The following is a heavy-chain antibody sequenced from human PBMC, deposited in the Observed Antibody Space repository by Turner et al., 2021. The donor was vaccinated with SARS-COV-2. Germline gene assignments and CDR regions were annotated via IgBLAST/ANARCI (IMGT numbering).Heavy chain of an antibody. CDR1: GFTFSSCG. CDR3: AREGAWGDGYPNDY. V-gene: IGHV3-30-3*01. Sequence: QVQLVESGGGWVKPGRSLRTSCAPSGFTFSSCGMNWVRQAPGKGLEWVAVISYDGSSKYYADSVKGRFTISRDNSKNTLYLQMNSLRAEDTAVYYCAREGAWGDGYPNDYWGQGTLVTVSS. D-gene: IGHD5-12*01. CDR2: ISYDGSSK. J-gene: IGHJ4*02.